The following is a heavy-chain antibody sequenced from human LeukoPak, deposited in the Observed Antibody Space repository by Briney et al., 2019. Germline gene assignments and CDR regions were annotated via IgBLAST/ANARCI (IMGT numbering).Heavy chain of an antibody. Sequence: SETLSLTCAVSGYSINSGHYWGWIRQPPGKGLEWIGSGYYSGTTHHNPSLKSRVSMSVDTSKNQFALKLSSVTAADTAVYFCARVRGFLDYWGQGTLVTVSS. CDR3: ARVRGFLDY. V-gene: IGHV4-38-2*01. CDR1: GYSINSGHY. D-gene: IGHD3-10*01. CDR2: GYYSGTT. J-gene: IGHJ4*02.